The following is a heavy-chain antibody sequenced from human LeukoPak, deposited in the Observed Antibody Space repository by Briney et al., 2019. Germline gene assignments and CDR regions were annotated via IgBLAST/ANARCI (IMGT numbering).Heavy chain of an antibody. CDR2: ISSSTNTI. Sequence: WGSLRLSCAASGFTFSSYSMTWVRQAPGKGLEWVSYISSSTNTIYYGESVKGRFTISRDNAQNSLYLQMSSLRDDDTAVYYCARDRTFKDAFDLWGQGTMVTVSS. J-gene: IGHJ3*01. CDR3: ARDRTFKDAFDL. V-gene: IGHV3-48*02. D-gene: IGHD1-1*01. CDR1: GFTFSSYS.